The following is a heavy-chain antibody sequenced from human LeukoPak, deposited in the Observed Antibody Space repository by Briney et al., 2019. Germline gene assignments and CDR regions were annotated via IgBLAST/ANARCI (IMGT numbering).Heavy chain of an antibody. CDR3: ARDYYGSGSPGSFDY. Sequence: ASVKVSCKASGYTFTSYAMHWVRQAPGQRLEWMGWINAGNGNTKYSQKFQGRVTITRDTSASTAYMELSCLRSEDTAVYYCARDYYGSGSPGSFDYWGQGTLVTVSS. CDR1: GYTFTSYA. CDR2: INAGNGNT. V-gene: IGHV1-3*01. J-gene: IGHJ4*02. D-gene: IGHD3-10*01.